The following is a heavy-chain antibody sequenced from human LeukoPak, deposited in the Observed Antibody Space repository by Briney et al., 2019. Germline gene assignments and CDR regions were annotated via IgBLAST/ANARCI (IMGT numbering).Heavy chain of an antibody. J-gene: IGHJ4*02. CDR3: ASYYDILTGIDY. CDR1: GFTFSSYW. D-gene: IGHD3-9*01. V-gene: IGHV3-7*01. CDR2: IKPDGSEK. Sequence: PGGSLRLSCAASGFTFSSYWMSWVRQAPGKGLEWVANIKPDGSEKYYVDSVKGRFTISRDDAKNSLYLQMNSLRAEDTALYYCASYYDILTGIDYWGQGTQVTVSS.